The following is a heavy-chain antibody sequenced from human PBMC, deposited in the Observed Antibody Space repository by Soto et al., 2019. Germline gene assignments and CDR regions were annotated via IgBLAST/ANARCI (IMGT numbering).Heavy chain of an antibody. V-gene: IGHV1-69*02. J-gene: IGHJ6*03. CDR1: GGTFSSYT. CDR2: IIPILGIA. Sequence: ASVKVSCKASGGTFSSYTISWVRQAPGQGLEWMGRIIPILGIANYAQKFQGRVTITADKSTSTAYMELSSLRSEDTAVYYCARSSGTMGADYYYMDVWGKGTTVTVSS. D-gene: IGHD1-7*01. CDR3: ARSSGTMGADYYYMDV.